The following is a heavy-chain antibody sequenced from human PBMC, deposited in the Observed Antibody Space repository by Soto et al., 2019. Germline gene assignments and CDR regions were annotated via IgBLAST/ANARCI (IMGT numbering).Heavy chain of an antibody. Sequence: ASVKVSCKASGYTFTSYAMHWVRQAPGQRLEWMGWINAGNGNTKYSQKFQGRVTITRDTSASTAYMELSSLRSEDTAVYYCASSDILVVGKTPAFYIFGQGTIVTVS. CDR1: GYTFTSYA. CDR3: ASSDILVVGKTPAFYI. V-gene: IGHV1-3*01. CDR2: INAGNGNT. D-gene: IGHD2-15*01. J-gene: IGHJ3*02.